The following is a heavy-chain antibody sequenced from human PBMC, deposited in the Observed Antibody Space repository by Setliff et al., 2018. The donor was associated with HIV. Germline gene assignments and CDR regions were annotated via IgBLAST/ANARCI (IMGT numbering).Heavy chain of an antibody. V-gene: IGHV1-2*02. CDR3: ARDYLHVLDI. Sequence: GASVKVSCKASGYTFTGYYIHWVRQAPGQGLEWMGGIYPNSGDTKYAQKFQGRVTMTRDTSISTAYMELNSLKSDDTAVYYCARDYLHVLDIWGQGTMVTVSS. CDR1: GYTFTGYY. D-gene: IGHD3-10*02. J-gene: IGHJ3*02. CDR2: IYPNSGDT.